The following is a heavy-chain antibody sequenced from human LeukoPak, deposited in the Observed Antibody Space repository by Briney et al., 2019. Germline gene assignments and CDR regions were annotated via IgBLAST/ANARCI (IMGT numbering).Heavy chain of an antibody. CDR2: IYYSGST. D-gene: IGHD4-23*01. Sequence: SETLSLTCTVSGGSISSYYWSWIRQPPGKGLEWIGYIYYSGSTNYNPSLKSRATISVDTSKNQFSLKLSSVTAADTAVYYCAMTPHDYGGNSGYYYYYGMDVWGQGTTVTVSS. V-gene: IGHV4-59*01. CDR1: GGSISSYY. CDR3: AMTPHDYGGNSGYYYYYGMDV. J-gene: IGHJ6*02.